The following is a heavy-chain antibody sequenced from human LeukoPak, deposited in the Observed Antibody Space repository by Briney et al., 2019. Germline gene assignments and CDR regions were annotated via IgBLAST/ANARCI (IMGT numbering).Heavy chain of an antibody. CDR2: INPNSGFT. V-gene: IGHV1-2*06. CDR1: GYTFTGYY. Sequence: ASVKVSCKASGYTFTGYYMHWVRQAPGQGLEWMGRINPNSGFTNYAQKFQDRVTMTRDTSINTAYIELSRLRSDDTAVYYCARVAERYCSDGSCYGNWFDPWGRERWSPSPQ. CDR3: ARVAERYCSDGSCYGNWFDP. J-gene: IGHJ5*02. D-gene: IGHD2-15*01.